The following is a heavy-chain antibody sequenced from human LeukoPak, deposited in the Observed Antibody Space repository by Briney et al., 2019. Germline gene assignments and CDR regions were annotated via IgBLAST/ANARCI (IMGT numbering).Heavy chain of an antibody. CDR3: ARDGVEMATITQSQRLKIYYYYYMDV. CDR1: GFTFDDHG. Sequence: GGSLRLSCAASGFTFDDHGMSWVRQAPGKGLEWVSVIYSGGSTYYADSVKGRFTISRDNSKNTLYLQMNSLRAEDTAVYYCARDGVEMATITQSQRLKIYYYYYMDVWRKGTTVTVSS. D-gene: IGHD5-24*01. V-gene: IGHV3-66*02. J-gene: IGHJ6*03. CDR2: IYSGGST.